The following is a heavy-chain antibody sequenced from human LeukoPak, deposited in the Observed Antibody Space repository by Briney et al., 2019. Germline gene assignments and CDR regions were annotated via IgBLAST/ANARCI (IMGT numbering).Heavy chain of an antibody. J-gene: IGHJ4*02. Sequence: SETLSLTCTISGGSISSYYWSRIRQPPGKGLEWIGYIYYNGGTSYNPSLKSRVTMSVDTSKNQFSLNLRSVTAADTAVYYCARRSDWNDFWGQGTLVTVSS. CDR1: GGSISSYY. CDR2: IYYNGGT. D-gene: IGHD1-1*01. V-gene: IGHV4-59*08. CDR3: ARRSDWNDF.